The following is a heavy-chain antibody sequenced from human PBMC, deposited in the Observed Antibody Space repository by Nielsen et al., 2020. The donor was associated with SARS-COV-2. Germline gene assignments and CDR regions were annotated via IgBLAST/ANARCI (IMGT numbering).Heavy chain of an antibody. CDR2: ISSSSYI. CDR1: GFTFSSYS. D-gene: IGHD2-2*02. CDR3: ARTGDGPAAIFGMDV. J-gene: IGHJ6*02. Sequence: GGSLRLSCAASGFTFSSYSMNWVRQAPGKGLEWVSSISSSSYIYYADSVKGRFTISRDNAKNSLYLQMNSLRAEDTAVYYCARTGDGPAAIFGMDVWGQGTTVTVSS. V-gene: IGHV3-21*01.